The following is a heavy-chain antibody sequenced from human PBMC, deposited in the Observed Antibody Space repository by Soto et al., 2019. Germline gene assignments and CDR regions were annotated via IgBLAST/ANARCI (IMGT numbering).Heavy chain of an antibody. Sequence: GGSLRLSCAASGFTFSSYAMSWVRQAPGKGLEWVSAISGSGGSTYYADSVKGRFTISRDNSKNTLYLQMNSLRAEDTAVYYCAKRLDDYIWGSYRYGWFDPWGQGTLVTVSS. CDR1: GFTFSSYA. CDR3: AKRLDDYIWGSYRYGWFDP. D-gene: IGHD3-16*02. CDR2: ISGSGGST. J-gene: IGHJ5*02. V-gene: IGHV3-23*01.